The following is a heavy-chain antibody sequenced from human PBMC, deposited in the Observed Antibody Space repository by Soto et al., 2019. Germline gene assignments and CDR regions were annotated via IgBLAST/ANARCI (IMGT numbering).Heavy chain of an antibody. V-gene: IGHV4-30-2*05. CDR2: IYRRGNT. D-gene: IGHD2-8*01. Sequence: SETLSLTCAVSGGSIDSNIYSWSWIRQPPGKGLEWIGYIYRRGNTYYNPSLKSRVTISVDTSKNQFSLKLSSVTAADTAVYYCAGDVRADAFDIWGQGTMVTVSS. CDR1: GGSIDSNIYS. CDR3: AGDVRADAFDI. J-gene: IGHJ3*02.